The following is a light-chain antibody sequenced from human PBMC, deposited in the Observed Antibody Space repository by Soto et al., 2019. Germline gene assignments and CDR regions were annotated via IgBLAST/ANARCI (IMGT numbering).Light chain of an antibody. J-gene: IGLJ2*01. CDR3: SSFEASNNLL. Sequence: QSALAQPASVSGSPGQSITISCTGTSSDVGRYNYVAWYQQHPGKAPKVLIFEVSKRPSGVPDRFSGSKSGNTASLTVSGLQVEDEADYYCSSFEASNNLLFGGGTKLTVL. CDR2: EVS. V-gene: IGLV2-8*01. CDR1: SSDVGRYNY.